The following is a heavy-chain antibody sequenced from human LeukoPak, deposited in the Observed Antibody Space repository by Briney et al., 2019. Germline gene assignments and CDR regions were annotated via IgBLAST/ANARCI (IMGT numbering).Heavy chain of an antibody. CDR3: ARDPYSGGYGPYYYYYMDV. J-gene: IGHJ6*03. CDR1: GFTFDDYA. V-gene: IGHV3-9*01. CDR2: ISWNSGSI. D-gene: IGHD1-26*01. Sequence: PGGSLRLSCAASGFTFDDYAMHWVRQAPGKGLEWVSGISWNSGSIGYADSVKGRFTISRDNAENSLYLQMNSLRDEDTAVYYCARDPYSGGYGPYYYYYMDVWGKGTTVTISS.